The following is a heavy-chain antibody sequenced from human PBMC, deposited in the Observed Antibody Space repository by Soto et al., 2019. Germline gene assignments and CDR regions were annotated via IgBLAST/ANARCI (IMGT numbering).Heavy chain of an antibody. Sequence: GGSLRLSCAASGFTFSSYAMIWVRQAPGKGLEWVSAISGSGGSTYYADSVKGRFTISRDNSKNTLYLQMNSLRAEDTAVYYCAKEGPPDAPYSRSQYYFDYWGQGTLVTVSS. CDR1: GFTFSSYA. CDR2: ISGSGGST. D-gene: IGHD6-13*01. J-gene: IGHJ4*02. CDR3: AKEGPPDAPYSRSQYYFDY. V-gene: IGHV3-23*01.